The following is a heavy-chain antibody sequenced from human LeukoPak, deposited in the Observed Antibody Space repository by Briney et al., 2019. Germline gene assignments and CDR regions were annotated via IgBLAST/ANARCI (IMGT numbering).Heavy chain of an antibody. CDR2: ISSSSSYI. CDR3: ARDRGRYYMDV. Sequence: GGSLRLSCAASGFTFSSYSMNWVRQAPGKGLEWVSSISSSSSYIYYADSVKGRFTISRDNAKNSLYLQMNSLRAGDTAVYYCARDRGRYYMDVWGKGTTVTISS. D-gene: IGHD6-25*01. CDR1: GFTFSSYS. V-gene: IGHV3-21*01. J-gene: IGHJ6*03.